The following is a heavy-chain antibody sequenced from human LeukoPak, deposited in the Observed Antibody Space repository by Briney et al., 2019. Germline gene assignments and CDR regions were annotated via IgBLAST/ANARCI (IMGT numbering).Heavy chain of an antibody. CDR3: ARVPHYGSGWFDP. Sequence: GGSLRLSCAASGFTFSSYSMNWVRQAPGKGLEWVSYISSSSSTIYYADSVKGRFTISRDNAKNSLYLQMNSLRAEDTAVYYCARVPHYGSGWFDPWGQGTLVTVSS. D-gene: IGHD3-10*01. V-gene: IGHV3-48*01. J-gene: IGHJ5*02. CDR1: GFTFSSYS. CDR2: ISSSSSTI.